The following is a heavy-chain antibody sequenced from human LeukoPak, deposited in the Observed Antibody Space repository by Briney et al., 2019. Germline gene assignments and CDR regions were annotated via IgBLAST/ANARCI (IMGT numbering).Heavy chain of an antibody. Sequence: PGGSLRLSCAASGFTFSSCAMSWVRQAPGKGLEWVSIISTSGGTTHYADSVKGRFTISRDNSKNTVHLQMNSLRAEDTAVYHCAKEGGNGGWYDFDYWGQGTLVTVSS. D-gene: IGHD6-19*01. CDR1: GFTFSSCA. V-gene: IGHV3-23*01. CDR3: AKEGGNGGWYDFDY. CDR2: ISTSGGTT. J-gene: IGHJ4*02.